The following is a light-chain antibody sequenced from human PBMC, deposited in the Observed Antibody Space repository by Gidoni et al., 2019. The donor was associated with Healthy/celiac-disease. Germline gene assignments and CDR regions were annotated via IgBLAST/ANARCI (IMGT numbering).Light chain of an antibody. CDR1: QSVSSIY. Sequence: IVLTQSPGTLSLSPGERATLSCRASQSVSSIYLAWYQQKPGQSPRLLIYGASRRATGIPDRFSGSGSGTDFTLTISRLEPEDFAVYYCQQYGSSPRTFGQGTKVEIK. CDR3: QQYGSSPRT. J-gene: IGKJ1*01. V-gene: IGKV3-20*01. CDR2: GAS.